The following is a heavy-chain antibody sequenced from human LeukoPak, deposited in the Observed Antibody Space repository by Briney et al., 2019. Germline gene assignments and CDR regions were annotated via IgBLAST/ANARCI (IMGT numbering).Heavy chain of an antibody. V-gene: IGHV5-51*01. CDR3: ARQIRLQYYYYYMDV. D-gene: IGHD4-11*01. CDR1: GYSFTSYW. J-gene: IGHJ6*03. Sequence: RGESLKISCKGSGYSFTSYWIGWVRQMPGKGLEWMGIIYPGDSDTRYSPSFQGQVTISADKSISTAYLQWSSLKASDTAMYYCARQIRLQYYYYYMDVWGKGTTVTVSS. CDR2: IYPGDSDT.